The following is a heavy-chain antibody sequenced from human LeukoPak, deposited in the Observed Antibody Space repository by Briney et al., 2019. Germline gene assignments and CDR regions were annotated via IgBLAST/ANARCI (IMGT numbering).Heavy chain of an antibody. V-gene: IGHV4-61*02. CDR1: GGSISSGSYY. Sequence: SETLSLTCTVSGGSISSGSYYWSWIRQPAGKGLEFIGRIYTSGSTNYNPSLKSRVTISVDTSKNQFSLKLSSVTAAGTAVYYCARGSRGFDYWGQGTLVTVSS. CDR3: ARGSRGFDY. J-gene: IGHJ4*02. CDR2: IYTSGST.